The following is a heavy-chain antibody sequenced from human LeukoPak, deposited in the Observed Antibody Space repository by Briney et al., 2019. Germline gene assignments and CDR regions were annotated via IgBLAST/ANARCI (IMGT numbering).Heavy chain of an antibody. Sequence: GGSLRLSCAASGFTFSRYWMHWVRQAPGKGLEWVAVIWYDGSNKYYADSVKGRFTISRDNSKNTLYLQMNSLRAEDTAVYYCAREVAGTTIESEEYYYGMDVWGQGTTVTVSS. CDR1: GFTFSRYW. D-gene: IGHD1-1*01. V-gene: IGHV3-33*08. CDR2: IWYDGSNK. CDR3: AREVAGTTIESEEYYYGMDV. J-gene: IGHJ6*02.